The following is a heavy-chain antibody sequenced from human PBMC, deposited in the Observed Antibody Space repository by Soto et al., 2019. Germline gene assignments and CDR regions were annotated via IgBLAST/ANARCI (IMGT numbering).Heavy chain of an antibody. Sequence: QVQLVQSGAEVKTPGSSVEVSCKASGGIFSSFSITWVRQVPGHGLEWMGGIIPMTGTPNYAEKFQGRLTLTAAAPTRTAYLVLSRLKSEDTAVYYCARGPILPGATSWLDPWGQGTVVFVSS. CDR1: GGIFSSFS. D-gene: IGHD1-1*01. CDR3: ARGPILPGATSWLDP. J-gene: IGHJ5*02. CDR2: IIPMTGTP. V-gene: IGHV1-69*01.